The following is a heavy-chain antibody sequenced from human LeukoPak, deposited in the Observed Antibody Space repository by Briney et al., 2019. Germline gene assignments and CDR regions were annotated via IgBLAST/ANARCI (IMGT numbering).Heavy chain of an antibody. CDR2: INHSGST. CDR1: GGSISSGNYY. V-gene: IGHV4-39*07. J-gene: IGHJ4*02. D-gene: IGHD1-26*01. CDR3: ASRSYSGSFELSYYFDY. Sequence: PSQTLSLTCTVSGGSISSGNYYWSWIRRRPGTGLEWIGEINHSGSTNYNPSLKSRVTISVDTSKNRFSLKLSSVTAADTAVYYCASRSYSGSFELSYYFDYWGQGTLVTVSS.